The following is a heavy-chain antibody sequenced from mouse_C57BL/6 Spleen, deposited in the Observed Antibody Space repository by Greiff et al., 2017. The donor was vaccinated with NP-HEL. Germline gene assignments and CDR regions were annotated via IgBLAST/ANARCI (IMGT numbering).Heavy chain of an antibody. J-gene: IGHJ3*01. CDR3: ARDDGYETWFAY. Sequence: VQLQQSGTELVKPGASVKLSCKASGYTFTSYWMHWVKQRPGQGLEWIGNINPSNGGTNYNEKFKSKATLTVDKSSSTAYMQLSSLTSEDSAVYYCARDDGYETWFAYWGQGTLVTVSA. V-gene: IGHV1-53*01. CDR1: GYTFTSYW. D-gene: IGHD2-3*01. CDR2: INPSNGGT.